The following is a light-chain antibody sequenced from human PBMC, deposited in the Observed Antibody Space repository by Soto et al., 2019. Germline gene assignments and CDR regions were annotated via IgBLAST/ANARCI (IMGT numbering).Light chain of an antibody. CDR1: SSDVGGYNY. Sequence: QSGLTQPASVSGSPGQSITISCTGTSSDVGGYNYVSWYQQHPGKAPKLMIYEVSNRPSGVSNRFSGSKSGNTASLTISGLQAEDEADYYCSSYTSSSTLYYVFGTGTKVTVL. V-gene: IGLV2-14*01. CDR2: EVS. J-gene: IGLJ1*01. CDR3: SSYTSSSTLYYV.